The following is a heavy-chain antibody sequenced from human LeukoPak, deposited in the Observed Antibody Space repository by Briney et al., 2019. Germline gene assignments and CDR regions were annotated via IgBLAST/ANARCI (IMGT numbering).Heavy chain of an antibody. Sequence: SETLSLTCTVSGDSMSSYYWGWIRQPPGKGLEWIGSIYYSGSTYYNPSLKSRVTISVDTSKNQFSLKLSSVTAAGTAVYYCARDGGYCSGGSCYPDYWGQGTLVTVSS. CDR3: ARDGGYCSGGSCYPDY. CDR2: IYYSGST. J-gene: IGHJ4*02. V-gene: IGHV4-39*07. CDR1: GDSMSSYY. D-gene: IGHD2-15*01.